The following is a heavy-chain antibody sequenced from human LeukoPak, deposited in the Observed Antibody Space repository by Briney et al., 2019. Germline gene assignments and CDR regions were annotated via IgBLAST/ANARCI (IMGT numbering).Heavy chain of an antibody. CDR1: GGSISSSSYY. D-gene: IGHD3-10*01. Sequence: SETLSLTCTVSGGSISSSSYYWGWIRQPPGKGLEWIGSIYYSGSTYYNPSLKSRVTMSVDTSKNQFSLKLSSVTAADTAVYYCARTRYYYNSRSYGAPYYFDYWGQGTLVTVSS. CDR2: IYYSGST. CDR3: ARTRYYYNSRSYGAPYYFDY. J-gene: IGHJ4*02. V-gene: IGHV4-39*01.